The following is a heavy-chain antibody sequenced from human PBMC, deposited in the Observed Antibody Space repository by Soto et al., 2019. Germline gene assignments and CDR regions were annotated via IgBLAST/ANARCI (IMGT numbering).Heavy chain of an antibody. CDR3: ARERYRAYVCGY. J-gene: IGHJ4*02. CDR1: GYTFTSYD. D-gene: IGHD5-12*01. Sequence: QVQLVQSGAEVKKPGASVRVSCKASGYTFTSYDINWVRQATGQGLEWMGWMNPNSGNTGYAQKFQGRVTMTRNTSISTAYMELSSLTSEDTAVYYCARERYRAYVCGYWGQGTLVTVFS. CDR2: MNPNSGNT. V-gene: IGHV1-8*01.